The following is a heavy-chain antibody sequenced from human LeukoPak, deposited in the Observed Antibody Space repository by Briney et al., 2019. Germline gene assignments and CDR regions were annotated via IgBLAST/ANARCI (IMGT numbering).Heavy chain of an antibody. CDR2: SNPSGGST. V-gene: IGHV1-46*01. Sequence: ASVKVSCKASGYTFTSYYMHWVRQAPGQGLEWTGISNPSGGSTRYAQKFQGRATMTRDMSTSTVYMELSSLRSEDTAVYYCARDHVGGEQNVDYWGQGTLVTVSS. CDR1: GYTFTSYY. J-gene: IGHJ4*02. CDR3: ARDHVGGEQNVDY. D-gene: IGHD2-21*01.